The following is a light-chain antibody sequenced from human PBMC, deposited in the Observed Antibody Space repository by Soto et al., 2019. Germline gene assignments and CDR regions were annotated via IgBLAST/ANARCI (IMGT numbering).Light chain of an antibody. CDR2: DVN. CDR1: SNYVGSYDY. J-gene: IGLJ1*01. Sequence: QSVLTQPASVSGSPGQSITFSCTGTSNYVGSYDYVSWHQQHPGKAPKLIIYDVNNRPSGVPSRFSGSKSGNTASLIISGLQTEDEADYYCCAYSTSGTHVFGTGTKVTVL. CDR3: CAYSTSGTHV. V-gene: IGLV2-14*03.